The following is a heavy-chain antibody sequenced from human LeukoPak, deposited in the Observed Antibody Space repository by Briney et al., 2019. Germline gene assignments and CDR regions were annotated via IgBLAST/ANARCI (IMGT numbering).Heavy chain of an antibody. V-gene: IGHV4-59*01. J-gene: IGHJ3*01. CDR3: ARVFSGSYHSTLAVDAFDV. CDR2: IYYSGST. CDR1: GGSLSSYY. Sequence: PSETLSLICTVSGGSLSSYYWSWIRQPPGKGLEWIGYIYYSGSTNYNPSLKSRVTISVDTSKNQFSLKLSSVTAADTAVYYCARVFSGSYHSTLAVDAFDVWGQGTMVTVSS. D-gene: IGHD1-26*01.